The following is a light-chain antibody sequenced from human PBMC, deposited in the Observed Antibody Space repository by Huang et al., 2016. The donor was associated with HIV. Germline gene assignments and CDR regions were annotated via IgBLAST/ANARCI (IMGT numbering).Light chain of an antibody. CDR3: QQYFSSPFT. Sequence: ENVLSQSPGTLSLSPGERGTLACRARQTVGRNRVAWYQQKSGQAPRLLIYDASTRAAGIPDRFSGGGSGTDFTLTITRLEPEDFAVYYCQQYFSSPFTFGPGTKVDIK. J-gene: IGKJ3*01. V-gene: IGKV3-20*01. CDR1: QTVGRNR. CDR2: DAS.